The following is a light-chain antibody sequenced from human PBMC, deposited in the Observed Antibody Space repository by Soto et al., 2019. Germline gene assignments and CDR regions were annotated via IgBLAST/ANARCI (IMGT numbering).Light chain of an antibody. CDR2: DVS. V-gene: IGLV2-11*01. J-gene: IGLJ2*01. CDR3: LSYAGSYVV. CDR1: SSDVGGYNY. Sequence: QSALTQPRSVSGSPGQSVTISCTGTSSDVGGYNYVSWYQQHPGKAPKLMIYDVSKRPSGVPNRFSGSKSGNTASLTISRRQAEEEADYCCLSYAGSYVVFGGGTKLTVL.